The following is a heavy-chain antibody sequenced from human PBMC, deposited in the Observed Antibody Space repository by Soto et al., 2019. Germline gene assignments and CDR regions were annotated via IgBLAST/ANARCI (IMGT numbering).Heavy chain of an antibody. D-gene: IGHD6-6*01. V-gene: IGHV4-4*02. CDR1: GGSISSSNW. CDR2: IYHSGST. J-gene: IGHJ6*02. CDR3: ARDIGIAARKGYYGMDV. Sequence: GTLSLTCAVSGGSISSSNWWSWVRQPPGXGLEWIGEIYHSGSTNYNPSLKSRVTISVDKSKNQFSLKLSSVTAADTAVYYCARDIGIAARKGYYGMDVWGQGTTVTVSS.